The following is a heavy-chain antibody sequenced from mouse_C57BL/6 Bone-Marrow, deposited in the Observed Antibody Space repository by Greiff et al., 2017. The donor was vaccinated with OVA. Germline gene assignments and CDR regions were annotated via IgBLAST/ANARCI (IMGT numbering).Heavy chain of an antibody. V-gene: IGHV5-4*03. Sequence: EVKLMESGGGLVKPGGSLKLSCAASGFTFSSYAMSWVRQTPEKRLEWVATISDGGSYTYYPDNVKGRFTISRANATNNLYLQMSHLTSEDTAMYYCARASSGYDAMDYWGQGTSVTVSS. CDR2: ISDGGSYT. CDR3: ARASSGYDAMDY. D-gene: IGHD3-2*02. CDR1: GFTFSSYA. J-gene: IGHJ4*01.